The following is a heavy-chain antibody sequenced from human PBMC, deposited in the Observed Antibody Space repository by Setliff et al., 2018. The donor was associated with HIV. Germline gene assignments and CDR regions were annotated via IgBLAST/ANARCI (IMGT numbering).Heavy chain of an antibody. Sequence: GESLKISCAASGFSFSSYWMSWVRQAPGKGLEWVANIKQDGSEKYYVDSVRGRLTISRDNAKNSLYLQMNSLRAEDTAVYYCARDATRGGDMDVWAKGTTVTVSS. D-gene: IGHD2-15*01. CDR3: ARDATRGGDMDV. CDR1: GFSFSSYW. V-gene: IGHV3-7*01. J-gene: IGHJ6*03. CDR2: IKQDGSEK.